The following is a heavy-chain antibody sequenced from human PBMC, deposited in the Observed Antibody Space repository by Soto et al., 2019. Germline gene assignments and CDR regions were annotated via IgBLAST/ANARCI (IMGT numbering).Heavy chain of an antibody. D-gene: IGHD7-27*01. V-gene: IGHV4-61*05. CDR3: ARGWGRIFDY. CDR2: IYYSGST. CDR1: GGSNSSSSYY. Sequence: SETLSLTCTVSGGSNSSSSYYWSWIRQPPGKGLEWIGYIYYSGSTNYNPSLKSRVTISVDKSKNQFSPKLSSVTAADTAVYYCARGWGRIFDYWGQGTLVTVSS. J-gene: IGHJ4*02.